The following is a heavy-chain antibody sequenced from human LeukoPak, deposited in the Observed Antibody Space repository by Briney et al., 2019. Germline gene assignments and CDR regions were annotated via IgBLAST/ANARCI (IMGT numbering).Heavy chain of an antibody. D-gene: IGHD3-10*02. CDR1: GFTFSSYA. CDR3: AKDLGLLMFGAVGSFDN. CDR2: IIGSGGST. V-gene: IGHV3-23*01. Sequence: PGGSLRLSCAASGFTFSSYAMSWVPQAPGKGLEWVSAIIGSGGSTYYAHSVKGRFHIYRHNSKNTLFPELNRQRADDTAVYYCAKDLGLLMFGAVGSFDNWGRGTLVTVSS. J-gene: IGHJ4*02.